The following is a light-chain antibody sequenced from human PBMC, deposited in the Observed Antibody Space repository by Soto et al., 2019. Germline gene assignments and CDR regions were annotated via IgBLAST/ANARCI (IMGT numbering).Light chain of an antibody. V-gene: IGKV2-28*01. CDR1: QSLLHINGYNY. CDR2: LGS. J-gene: IGKJ5*01. CDR3: MQGTHWPIT. Sequence: IVMTQSTLSLPVTPGEPAAISCRSTQSLLHINGYNYLDWYLQKPGQSPQLLIYLGSNRASGVPDRFSGSGSGTDFALKISRVEAEDVGVYYCMQGTHWPITFGQGTRLEIK.